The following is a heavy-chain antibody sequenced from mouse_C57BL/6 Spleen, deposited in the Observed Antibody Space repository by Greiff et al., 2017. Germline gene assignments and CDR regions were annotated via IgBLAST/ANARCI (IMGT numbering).Heavy chain of an antibody. V-gene: IGHV1-18*01. J-gene: IGHJ1*03. D-gene: IGHD2-4*01. CDR2: INPNNGGT. Sequence: EVQLQQSGPELVKPGASVKIPCKASGYTFTDYNMDWVKQSHGKSLEWIGDINPNNGGTIYNQKFKGKATLTVDKSSSTAYMELRSLTSEDTAVYYCARQRGIYYDYPWYFDVWGTGTTVTVSS. CDR3: ARQRGIYYDYPWYFDV. CDR1: GYTFTDYN.